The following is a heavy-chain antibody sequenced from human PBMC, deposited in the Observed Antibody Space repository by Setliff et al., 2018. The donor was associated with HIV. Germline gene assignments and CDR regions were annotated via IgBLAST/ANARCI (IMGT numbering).Heavy chain of an antibody. Sequence: SETLSLTCTVSGGSISSSSYYWGWLRQPPGKGLEWIGHIFSTGITNYNPSLKSRVTISVDTSKNQFSLKLSSVTAADTAVYYCASSSTEAVPFGGDGHWGQGTLVTVSS. CDR2: IFSTGIT. J-gene: IGHJ4*02. D-gene: IGHD3-3*01. CDR1: GGSISSSSYY. V-gene: IGHV4-61*05. CDR3: ASSSTEAVPFGGDGH.